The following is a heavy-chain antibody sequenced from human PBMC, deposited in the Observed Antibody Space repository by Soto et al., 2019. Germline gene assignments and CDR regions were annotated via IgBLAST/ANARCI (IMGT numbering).Heavy chain of an antibody. J-gene: IGHJ4*02. V-gene: IGHV3-7*04. CDR1: ESTVSRDW. CDR3: SGGVGDAF. CDR2: INQDGSEK. Sequence: GGSLRLSCAIFESTVSRDWMNWVRQAPGKGLEWVAHINQDGSEKYYVDSVKGRFTISRDNAKNSLYLQLNSLRPADTAMYYCSGGVGDAFWGQGTLVTVSS. D-gene: IGHD1-26*01.